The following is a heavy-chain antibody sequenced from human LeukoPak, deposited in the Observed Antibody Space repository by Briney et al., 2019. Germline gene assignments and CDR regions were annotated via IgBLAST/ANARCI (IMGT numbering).Heavy chain of an antibody. CDR1: GGTFITWA. J-gene: IGHJ4*02. V-gene: IGHV1-69*04. CDR3: ARDRALVRELWSASAFDY. D-gene: IGHD5-18*01. Sequence: SVKVSCKASGGTFITWAISWVRQDPGQGLEWMVRIIPILNRTNYAQKFQGRVTITADKSTNTAYMELNNLRSEDTAVYFCARDRALVRELWSASAFDYWGQGTLVTVSS. CDR2: IIPILNRT.